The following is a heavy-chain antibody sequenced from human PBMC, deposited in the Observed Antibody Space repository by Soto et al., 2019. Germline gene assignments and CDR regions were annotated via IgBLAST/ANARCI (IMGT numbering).Heavy chain of an antibody. Sequence: EVQLVESGGGLVQPGGSLRLSCAASGFTFSNYSMNWVRQAPGKGLEWVSYISSSSSTIYYADSVKGRFTISRDNAKNSLYLQMNSQRDEDTAVYYCARYGVGIRTKVNTLDYWGQGTLVTVSS. J-gene: IGHJ4*02. CDR2: ISSSSSTI. CDR1: GFTFSNYS. V-gene: IGHV3-48*02. CDR3: ARYGVGIRTKVNTLDY. D-gene: IGHD4-17*01.